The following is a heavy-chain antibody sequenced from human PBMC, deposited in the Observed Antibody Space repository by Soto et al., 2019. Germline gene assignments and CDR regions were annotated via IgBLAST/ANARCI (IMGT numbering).Heavy chain of an antibody. J-gene: IGHJ3*02. CDR3: ARVEPYSGYERAFDI. CDR1: GYTFTSYG. CDR2: ISAYNGNT. D-gene: IGHD5-12*01. Sequence: ASVKVSCKASGYTFTSYGISWVRQAPGQGLEWMGWISAYNGNTNYAQKLQGRVTMTRNTSISTAYMELSSLRSEDTAVYYCARVEPYSGYERAFDIWGQGTMVTVSS. V-gene: IGHV1-18*01.